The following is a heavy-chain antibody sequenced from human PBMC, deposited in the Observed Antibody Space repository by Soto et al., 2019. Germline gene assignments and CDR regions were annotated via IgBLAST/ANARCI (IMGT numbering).Heavy chain of an antibody. J-gene: IGHJ4*02. CDR3: AKDRVWNPFDD. D-gene: IGHD1-1*01. Sequence: GGSLRLSCAASGFTFSYYGMHWVRQAPGKGLERVAVISYDGSKKYSADSVRGRFTISRDNSKNTLYLQMNSLRPEDTAVYYCAKDRVWNPFDDWGQGTLVTVSS. CDR2: ISYDGSKK. V-gene: IGHV3-30*18. CDR1: GFTFSYYG.